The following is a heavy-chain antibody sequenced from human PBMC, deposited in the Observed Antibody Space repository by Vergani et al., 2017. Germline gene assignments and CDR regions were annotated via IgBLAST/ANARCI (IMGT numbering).Heavy chain of an antibody. D-gene: IGHD5-18*01. CDR2: IYYSGST. CDR1: GGSISSYY. CDR3: ARDGRGYSYGPRGWDYYYYYMDV. V-gene: IGHV4-59*01. Sequence: QVQLQESGPGLVKPSETLSLTCTVSGGSISSYYWSWIRQPPGKGLEWIGYIYYSGSTNYNPSLKSRVTISVDTSKNQFSMKLGSVPAADTAVYYCARDGRGYSYGPRGWDYYYYYMDVWGKGTTVTVSS. J-gene: IGHJ6*03.